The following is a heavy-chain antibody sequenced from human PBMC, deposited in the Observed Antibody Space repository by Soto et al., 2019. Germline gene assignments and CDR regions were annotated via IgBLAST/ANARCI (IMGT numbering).Heavy chain of an antibody. CDR2: ISSSGSTI. J-gene: IGHJ6*02. V-gene: IGHV3-11*01. Sequence: PGGSLRLSCAASGFTFSDYYMSWIRQAPGKGLEWVSYISSSGSTIYYADSVKGRFTISRDNAKNSLYLQMNSLRAEDTAVYYCARTRGDSSGYYPYYYYYYGMDVWGQGTTVTVYS. D-gene: IGHD3-22*01. CDR3: ARTRGDSSGYYPYYYYYYGMDV. CDR1: GFTFSDYY.